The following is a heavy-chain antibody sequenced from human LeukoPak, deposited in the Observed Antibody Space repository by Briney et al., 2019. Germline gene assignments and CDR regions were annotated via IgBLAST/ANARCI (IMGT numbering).Heavy chain of an antibody. CDR3: ARSPISSTSWSPFDY. J-gene: IGHJ4*02. Sequence: GGSLRLSCAASGFTFSSYGMHWVRQAPGKGLEWVAFIRYDGSNKYYADSVKGRFTISRDNSKNTLYLQMNSLRAEDTAVYYCARSPISSTSWSPFDYWGQGTLVTVSS. CDR2: IRYDGSNK. D-gene: IGHD2-2*01. CDR1: GFTFSSYG. V-gene: IGHV3-30*02.